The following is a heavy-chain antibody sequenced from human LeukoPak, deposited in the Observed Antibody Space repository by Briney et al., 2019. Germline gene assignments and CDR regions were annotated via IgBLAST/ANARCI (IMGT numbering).Heavy chain of an antibody. V-gene: IGHV4-59*01. Sequence: PSETLSLTCTVSGGSIYSYYWSWIRQPPGKGLEGIGYIYNSGSTNYNPSLKSRVTISVDTSKNQFSLKLSSVTAAGTAVYYCAITEGDTAMVLDYWGQGTLVTVSS. CDR3: AITEGDTAMVLDY. J-gene: IGHJ4*02. CDR2: IYNSGST. D-gene: IGHD5-18*01. CDR1: GGSIYSYY.